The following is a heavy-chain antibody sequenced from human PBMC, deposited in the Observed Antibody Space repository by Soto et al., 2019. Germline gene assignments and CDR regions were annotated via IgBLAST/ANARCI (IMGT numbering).Heavy chain of an antibody. J-gene: IGHJ5*02. CDR2: IRSKTDGGTA. Sequence: EVQLVESGGGLVKPGGSLRLSCAASGFTFTNAWMTWVRQAPGKGLEWVGRIRSKTDGGTADFAAPVKGRFTISRDDSKNTLYLAMISLKPEDPAVYHRTTMGYCSGTSCYSVSASWGQGNLVTFSS. CDR3: TTMGYCSGTSCYSVSAS. D-gene: IGHD2-2*01. CDR1: GFTFTNAW. V-gene: IGHV3-15*01.